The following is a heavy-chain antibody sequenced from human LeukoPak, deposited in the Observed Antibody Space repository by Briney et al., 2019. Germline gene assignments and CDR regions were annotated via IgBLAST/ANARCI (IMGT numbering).Heavy chain of an antibody. Sequence: SETLSLTCTVSGGSICSYYWSWIRQPPGKGLEWIGYIYYSGSTNYNPSLKSRVTISVDTSKNPCSLKLSSVTAAHPGVYYCASSPSMILRLGELSFDYWGQGTLVAVSS. J-gene: IGHJ4*02. CDR1: GGSICSYY. D-gene: IGHD3-16*02. CDR3: ASSPSMILRLGELSFDY. CDR2: IYYSGST. V-gene: IGHV4-59*01.